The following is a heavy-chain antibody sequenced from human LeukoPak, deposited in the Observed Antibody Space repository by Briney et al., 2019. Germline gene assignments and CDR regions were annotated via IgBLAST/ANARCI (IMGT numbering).Heavy chain of an antibody. CDR2: IHHRGGT. D-gene: IGHD2-15*01. CDR1: GGSISNENW. Sequence: SETLSLTCAVSGGSISNENWWSWVRQPPGKGLEWIGEIHHRGGTNYNPSLKSRVTMSVSTSKNQFSLNLRSVTAADTAVYYCARAPTLGCSGGSCRGGAIDIWGQGTVFIVSS. V-gene: IGHV4-4*02. CDR3: ARAPTLGCSGGSCRGGAIDI. J-gene: IGHJ3*02.